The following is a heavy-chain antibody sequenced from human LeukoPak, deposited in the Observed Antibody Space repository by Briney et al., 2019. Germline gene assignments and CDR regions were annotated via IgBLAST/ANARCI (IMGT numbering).Heavy chain of an antibody. CDR3: ARLTRRSGNYFDY. Sequence: SETLSLTCTVSGVSVSSDSHYWSWIRQPPGKALEWIGYLYYSGSTNYNPSLQSRVTISVDTSKSQFSLKLSSVTAADTAVYYCARLTRRSGNYFDYWGQGTLVTVSS. V-gene: IGHV4-61*01. D-gene: IGHD1-1*01. CDR2: LYYSGST. J-gene: IGHJ4*02. CDR1: GVSVSSDSHY.